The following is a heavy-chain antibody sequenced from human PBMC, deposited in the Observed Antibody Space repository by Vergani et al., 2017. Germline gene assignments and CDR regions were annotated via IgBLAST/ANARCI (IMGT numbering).Heavy chain of an antibody. CDR1: GYTFTGYY. Sequence: QVQLVQSGAEVKKPGAAVKVSCQASGYTFTGYYMHWVRQAPGPGLEWMGWINPNSGGTNYAQKFQGRVTMTRDTSISTAYMELSRLRSDATAVYYCARPSYSEDAFDVWGQGTMVTVSS. J-gene: IGHJ3*01. CDR3: ARPSYSEDAFDV. D-gene: IGHD1-26*01. CDR2: INPNSGGT. V-gene: IGHV1-2*02.